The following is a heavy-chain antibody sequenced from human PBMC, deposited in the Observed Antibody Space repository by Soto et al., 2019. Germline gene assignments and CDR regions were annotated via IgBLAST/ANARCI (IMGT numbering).Heavy chain of an antibody. CDR3: ARDGGYCSGGSCYWSRAYYYGMDV. D-gene: IGHD2-15*01. CDR2: IYYSGST. Sequence: PSETLSLTCTVSGGSVSSGSYYWSWIRQPPGKGLEWIGYIYYSGSTNYNPSLKSRVTISVDTSKNQFSLKLSSVTAADTAVYYCARDGGYCSGGSCYWSRAYYYGMDVWGQGTTVTVSS. J-gene: IGHJ6*02. V-gene: IGHV4-61*01. CDR1: GGSVSSGSYY.